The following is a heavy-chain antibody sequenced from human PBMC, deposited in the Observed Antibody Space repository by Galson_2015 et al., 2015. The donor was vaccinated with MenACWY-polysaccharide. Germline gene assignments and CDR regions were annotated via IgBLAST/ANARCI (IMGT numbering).Heavy chain of an antibody. CDR3: TSVPPSQQAEGNCFDP. Sequence: SVKVSCKASGYTFNGNYIHWVRQAPGQGLEWMGWINHNSGATSYAQKFQGRVTMTRDTSINTAYMELKRLRSDDTAMYYCTSVPPSQQAEGNCFDPWGQGTLVTVSS. V-gene: IGHV1-2*02. CDR1: GYTFNGNY. D-gene: IGHD2-21*01. J-gene: IGHJ5*02. CDR2: INHNSGAT.